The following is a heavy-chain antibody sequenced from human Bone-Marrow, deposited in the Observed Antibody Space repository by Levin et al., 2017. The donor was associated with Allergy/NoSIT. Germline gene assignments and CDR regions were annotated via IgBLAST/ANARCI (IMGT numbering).Heavy chain of an antibody. D-gene: IGHD3/OR15-3a*01. CDR3: ARGTGGYYFYGMDV. V-gene: IGHV5-51*01. CDR2: IYGGDSDT. J-gene: IGHJ6*02. CDR1: GYSFTSNW. Sequence: GESLKISCKGSGYSFTSNWIAWVRQKPGKGLEWMGIIYGGDSDTRYSPAFQGQVTISADKSKSTAYLQWSRLRASDTAMYYCARGTGGYYFYGMDVWGQGTTVTVSS.